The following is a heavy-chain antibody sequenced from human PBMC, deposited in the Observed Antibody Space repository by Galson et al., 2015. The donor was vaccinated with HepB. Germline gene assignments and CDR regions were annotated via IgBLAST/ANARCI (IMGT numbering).Heavy chain of an antibody. Sequence: KVSCKASGFTFSNYWIAWVRQVPGKGLEWMGIIYHRDSETRYSPSFQGQVTISVDKSITTAYLQWSSLKASDTAMYYCARTFSTTWHVLEYWGQGSPVTVSS. CDR1: GFTFSNYW. V-gene: IGHV5-51*01. D-gene: IGHD2/OR15-2a*01. J-gene: IGHJ4*02. CDR2: IYHRDSET. CDR3: ARTFSTTWHVLEY.